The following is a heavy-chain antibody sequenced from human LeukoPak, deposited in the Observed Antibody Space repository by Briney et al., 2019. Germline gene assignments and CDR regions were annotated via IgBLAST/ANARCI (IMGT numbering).Heavy chain of an antibody. CDR1: GFTFSSYG. Sequence: GGSLRLSCAASGFTFSSYGMHWVRQAPGKGLEWVAVIWYDGSNKYYADSVKGRFTISRDNSKNTLYLQMNSLRAEDTAVYYCAKVAHDFWSGYSRCYFDYWGQGTLVTVSS. D-gene: IGHD3-3*01. CDR3: AKVAHDFWSGYSRCYFDY. J-gene: IGHJ4*02. CDR2: IWYDGSNK. V-gene: IGHV3-33*06.